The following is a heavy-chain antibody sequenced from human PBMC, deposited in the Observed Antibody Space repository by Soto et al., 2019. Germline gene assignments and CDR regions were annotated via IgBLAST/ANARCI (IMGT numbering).Heavy chain of an antibody. D-gene: IGHD3-22*01. CDR2: IKQDGSEK. CDR3: ARYDSSGYDAFDI. J-gene: IGHJ3*02. V-gene: IGHV3-7*01. CDR1: RFTFSSYW. Sequence: GGSLRLSCAASRFTFSSYWMSWVRQAPGKGLEWVANIKQDGSEKYYVDSVKGRFTIPRDNAKNSLYLQMNSLRAEDTAVYYCARYDSSGYDAFDIWGQGTMVTVSS.